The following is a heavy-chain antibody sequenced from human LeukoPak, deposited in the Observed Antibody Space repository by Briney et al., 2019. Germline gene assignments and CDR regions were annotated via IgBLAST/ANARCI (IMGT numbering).Heavy chain of an antibody. D-gene: IGHD1-14*01. J-gene: IGHJ4*02. Sequence: GGSLRLSCGASGFTFSSYWMSWVRQAPGKGLEWVANIKQDGSEKYYVDSVKGRFTISRDNAKNSLYLQMSSLRAEDTAVYYCARDRRASGTGYYFDYWGQGTLVTVSS. CDR2: IKQDGSEK. CDR1: GFTFSSYW. V-gene: IGHV3-7*03. CDR3: ARDRRASGTGYYFDY.